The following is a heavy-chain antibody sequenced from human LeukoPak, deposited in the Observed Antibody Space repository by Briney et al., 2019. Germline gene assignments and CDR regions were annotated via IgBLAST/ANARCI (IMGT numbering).Heavy chain of an antibody. CDR1: GGSISSSSYY. J-gene: IGHJ4*02. V-gene: IGHV4-61*02. Sequence: SSETLSLTCTVSGGSISSSSYYWGWIRRPPGKGLEWIGRIYTSGSTNYNPSLKSRVTISVDTSKNQFSLKLSSVTAADTAVYYCARPRYCSGGSCLDDDYWGQGTLVTVSS. CDR3: ARPRYCSGGSCLDDDY. CDR2: IYTSGST. D-gene: IGHD2-15*01.